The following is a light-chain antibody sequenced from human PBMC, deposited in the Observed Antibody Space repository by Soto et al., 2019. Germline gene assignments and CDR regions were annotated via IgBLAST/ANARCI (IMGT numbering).Light chain of an antibody. CDR2: EVS. CDR1: ERLTGN. J-gene: IGKJ1*01. V-gene: IGKV3-15*01. CDR3: QQYQDWPRT. Sequence: EIVISQSPPSLSLSPGERATLSCGASERLTGNLAWYQHRPGQAPRLLIYEVSTRATYIPARFSGRGSRTEFTLTISSLQAEDSAVYYCQQYQDWPRTFGQGTKV.